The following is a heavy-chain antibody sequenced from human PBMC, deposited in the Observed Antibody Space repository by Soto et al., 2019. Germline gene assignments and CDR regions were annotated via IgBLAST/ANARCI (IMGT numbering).Heavy chain of an antibody. CDR1: GFTFSDYY. V-gene: IGHV3-11*05. CDR3: ARDNSGNYGTYDY. CDR2: ISSSSSYT. D-gene: IGHD1-26*01. Sequence: QVQLVESGGGLVKPGGSLRLSCAASGFTFSDYYMSWVRQAPGKGVEWVSYISSSSSYTNYADCVKGRFTISRDNAKNSLYLQINSLSAEDTAVYYCARDNSGNYGTYDYWGQGTLVTVSS. J-gene: IGHJ4*02.